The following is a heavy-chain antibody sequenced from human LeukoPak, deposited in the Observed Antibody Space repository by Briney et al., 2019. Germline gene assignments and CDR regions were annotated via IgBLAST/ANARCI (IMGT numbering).Heavy chain of an antibody. CDR2: INHSGST. CDR1: GGSFSGYY. Sequence: PSETLSLTCAVDGGSFSGYYWSWICQPPGKGLEWIGEINHSGSTNYNPSLKSRVTISVDTSKNQFSLKLSSVTAADTAVYYCATRESLLWFGELSRYCYMDVWGKGTTVTVSS. J-gene: IGHJ6*03. V-gene: IGHV4-34*01. D-gene: IGHD3-10*01. CDR3: ATRESLLWFGELSRYCYMDV.